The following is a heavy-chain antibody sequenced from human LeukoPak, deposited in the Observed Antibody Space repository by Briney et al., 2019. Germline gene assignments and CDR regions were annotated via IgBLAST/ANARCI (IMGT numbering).Heavy chain of an antibody. J-gene: IGHJ4*02. CDR3: ARDDPPPVLLWFGEFRY. CDR1: GYTFTSYD. D-gene: IGHD3-10*01. CDR2: MNPNSGNT. V-gene: IGHV1-8*01. Sequence: ASVKVSCKTSGYTFTSYDINWVRQATGQGLEWMGWMNPNSGNTGYAQKFQGRVTMTRNTSISTAYMELSSLRSEDTAVYYCARDDPPPVLLWFGEFRYWGQGTLVTVSS.